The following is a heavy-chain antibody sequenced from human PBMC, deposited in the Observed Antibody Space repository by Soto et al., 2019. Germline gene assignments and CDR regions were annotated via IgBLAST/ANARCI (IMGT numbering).Heavy chain of an antibody. J-gene: IGHJ6*02. CDR3: ARSGATLDLYYCMDV. CDR2: IWYDGSNK. Sequence: GGSLRLSCAASGFTFSSYGMHWFRQAPGKGLEWVAVIWYDGSNKYYADSVKGRFTISRDNSKNTLYLQMNSLRAEDTAVYYCARSGATLDLYYCMDVWGPGATVTVS. V-gene: IGHV3-33*01. CDR1: GFTFSSYG. D-gene: IGHD1-26*01.